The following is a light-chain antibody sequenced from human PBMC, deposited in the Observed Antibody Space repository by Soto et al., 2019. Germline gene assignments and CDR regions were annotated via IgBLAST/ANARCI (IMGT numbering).Light chain of an antibody. CDR1: SSNIGNNY. CDR2: SDR. V-gene: IGLV1-44*01. Sequence: QSVLTQPPSASGTPGQRVAISCSGNSSNIGNNYVYWYQQFPGMAPKLIIYSDRQRPPGVPDRFSGSKSGTSASLAISGLQSEDEADYYCAAWDDILNGWVFGGGTKLTVL. J-gene: IGLJ3*02. CDR3: AAWDDILNGWV.